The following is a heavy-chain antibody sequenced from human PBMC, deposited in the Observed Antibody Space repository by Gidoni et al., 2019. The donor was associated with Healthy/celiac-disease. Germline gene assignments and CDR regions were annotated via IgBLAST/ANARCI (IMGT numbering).Heavy chain of an antibody. CDR3: ARAAYCGGLACKLEQGRNWYFDL. J-gene: IGHJ2*01. V-gene: IGHV3-11*01. Sequence: QVQLVESGGGLVKPGGSLRLSCAASGFTFSASYMSWIRQAPGKGLEWVSYISSSGSTIYYADSVKGRFTISRDNAKNSLYLQMNSLRAEDTAVYYCARAAYCGGLACKLEQGRNWYFDLWGRGTLVTVSS. CDR2: ISSSGSTI. CDR1: GFTFSASY. D-gene: IGHD2-21*01.